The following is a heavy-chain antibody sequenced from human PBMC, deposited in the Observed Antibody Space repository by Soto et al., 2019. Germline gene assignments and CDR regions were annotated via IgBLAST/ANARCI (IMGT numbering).Heavy chain of an antibody. V-gene: IGHV1-69*13. CDR3: AKGGIVVDHILPGLDY. D-gene: IGHD3-22*01. CDR1: GGTFSSYA. CDR2: IIPIFGTA. Sequence: SVKVSCKASGGTFSSYAISWVRQAPGQGLEWMGGIIPIFGTANYAQKFQGRVTITADESTSTAYMELSSLRSEDTAVYYCAKGGIVVDHILPGLDYWGQGTLVTVSS. J-gene: IGHJ4*02.